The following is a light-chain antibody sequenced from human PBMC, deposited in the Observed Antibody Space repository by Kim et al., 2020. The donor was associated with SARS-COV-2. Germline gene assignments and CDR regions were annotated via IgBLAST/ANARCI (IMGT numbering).Light chain of an antibody. J-gene: IGLJ2*01. V-gene: IGLV2-14*03. Sequence: QSALTQPASMSGSPGQSITISCTGTSSDVGGYNYVSWYQQHPGKAPKLMIFDVTKRPSGVSNRFSGSKSGNTASLTISGLQAEDDTDYYCCSYTSTNTLIFGGGTQLTVL. CDR2: DVT. CDR3: CSYTSTNTLI. CDR1: SSDVGGYNY.